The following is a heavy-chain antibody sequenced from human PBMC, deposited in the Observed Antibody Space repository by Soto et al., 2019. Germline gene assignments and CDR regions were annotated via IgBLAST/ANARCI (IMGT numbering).Heavy chain of an antibody. V-gene: IGHV3-74*01. Sequence: PGGSLRLSCAASGFTFTNYRIHLVRQAPGKGLVWVARINSDGTRINYADSVKGRFTISRDNAKNTVFLQMNSLRDEDSAVYFCARAGDWNYVQDFWGQGTLVTVSS. D-gene: IGHD1-7*01. CDR1: GFTFTNYR. J-gene: IGHJ4*02. CDR2: INSDGTRI. CDR3: ARAGDWNYVQDF.